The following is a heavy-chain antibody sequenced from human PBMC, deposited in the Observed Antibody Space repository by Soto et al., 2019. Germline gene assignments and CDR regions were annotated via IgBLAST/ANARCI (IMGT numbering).Heavy chain of an antibody. CDR1: GGTFSSYT. CDR3: AREMVRGVGSDY. D-gene: IGHD3-10*01. CDR2: ISTYNGNT. Sequence: ASVKVSCKASGGTFSSYTISWVRQAPGQGFEWMGWISTYNGNTKYAQKLQGRVTMTIDTSTSTAYMELRSLRSDDTAVFYCAREMVRGVGSDYWGQGTLVTVSS. J-gene: IGHJ4*02. V-gene: IGHV1-18*01.